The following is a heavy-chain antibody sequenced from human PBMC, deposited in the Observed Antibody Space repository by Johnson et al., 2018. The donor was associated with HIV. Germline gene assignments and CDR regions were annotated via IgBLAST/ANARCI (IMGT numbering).Heavy chain of an antibody. CDR1: GFTFNIYA. Sequence: SGGGLVQPGGSLTLSCAASGFTFNIYAMHWVRQAPGKGLEYVSAISSTGGSTYYADSVKDRFIISRDNSKNTVYLQMGSLRMEDMGVYFCAVPYDYDSGAYHWGQGTTVTVSS. D-gene: IGHD3-16*01. J-gene: IGHJ3*01. V-gene: IGHV3-64*07. CDR3: AVPYDYDSGAYH. CDR2: ISSTGGST.